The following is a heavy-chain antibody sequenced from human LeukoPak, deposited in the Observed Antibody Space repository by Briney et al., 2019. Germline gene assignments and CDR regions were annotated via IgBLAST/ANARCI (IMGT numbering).Heavy chain of an antibody. Sequence: SETLSLTCAVYGGSFSGYYWSWIRQPPGKGLEWIGEINHSGSTNYNPSLKSRVTISVDTSKNQFSLKLSPVTAADTAVYYCAGHKDYYYSYMDVWGKGTTVTISS. CDR2: INHSGST. CDR1: GGSFSGYY. J-gene: IGHJ6*03. V-gene: IGHV4-34*01. CDR3: AGHKDYYYSYMDV.